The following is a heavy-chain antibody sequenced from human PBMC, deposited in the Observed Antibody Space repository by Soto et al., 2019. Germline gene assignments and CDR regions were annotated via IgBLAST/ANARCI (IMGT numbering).Heavy chain of an antibody. Sequence: VGSLRLSFATSGFPFSDYYMSWIRQAPGKGLEWLSHISPKSTYRNYADSVKGRFTISRDNTKSSLFLQMNSLGVEDTAVYYCARGGGGGLFEHWGQGVLVTVSS. CDR3: ARGGGGGLFEH. D-gene: IGHD2-21*01. CDR1: GFPFSDYY. J-gene: IGHJ4*02. V-gene: IGHV3-11*06. CDR2: ISPKSTYR.